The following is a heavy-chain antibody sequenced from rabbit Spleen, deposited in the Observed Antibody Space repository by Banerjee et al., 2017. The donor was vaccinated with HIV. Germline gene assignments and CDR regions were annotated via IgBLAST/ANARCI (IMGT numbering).Heavy chain of an antibody. CDR2: INGGSGST. J-gene: IGHJ4*01. V-gene: IGHV1S40*01. D-gene: IGHD2-1*01. CDR1: GFSLSSYY. CDR3: ARDVGGDYYFDL. Sequence: QSLEESGGDLVKPGASLTLTCTASGFSLSSYYMCWVRQAPGKGLEWIACINGGSGSTYYASWAKGRFTISKTSSTTVTLQMTSLTAADTATYFCARDVGGDYYFDLWGPGTLVTVS.